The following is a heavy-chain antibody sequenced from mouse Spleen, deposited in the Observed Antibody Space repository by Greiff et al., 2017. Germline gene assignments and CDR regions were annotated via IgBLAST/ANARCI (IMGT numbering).Heavy chain of an antibody. J-gene: IGHJ1*01. CDR2: IDPETGGT. CDR1: GYTFTDYE. Sequence: QVQLKQPGAELVRPGASVTLSCKASGYTFTDYEMHWVKQTPVHGLEWIGAIDPETGGTAYNQKFKGKAILTADKSSSTAYMELRSLTSEDSAVYYCTRHYGSSYGRYFDVWGAGTTVTVSS. V-gene: IGHV1-15*01. CDR3: TRHYGSSYGRYFDV. D-gene: IGHD1-1*01.